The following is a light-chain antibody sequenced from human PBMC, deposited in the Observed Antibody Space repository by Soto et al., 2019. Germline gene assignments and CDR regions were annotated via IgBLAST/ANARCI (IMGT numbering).Light chain of an antibody. CDR1: SSNIGTNA. V-gene: IGLV1-44*01. Sequence: QSVLTQPPSASGTPGQRVTISCSGGSSNIGTNAVNWYQQLPGTAPKLLIYNNNHRPSGVPDRFSGSKSGTSASLAISGLQSEDEADYYCAAWDDSLNGYVFGTGTKLTVL. CDR3: AAWDDSLNGYV. CDR2: NNN. J-gene: IGLJ1*01.